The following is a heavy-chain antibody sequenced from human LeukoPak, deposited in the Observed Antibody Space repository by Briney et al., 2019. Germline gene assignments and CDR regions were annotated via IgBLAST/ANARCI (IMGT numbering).Heavy chain of an antibody. CDR1: EITFSDHY. D-gene: IGHD2-21*01. CDR3: ARVAHSYDGFDM. J-gene: IGHJ3*02. V-gene: IGHV3-72*01. CDR2: IRNKVNSYTT. Sequence: GGSLRLSCVVSEITFSDHYMDWVRQAPGKGLEWVGRIRNKVNSYTTEYAASVKGRFSISRDDSKNSLFLQMNSLETGDTAVYYCARVAHSYDGFDMWGQGTMVTVSS.